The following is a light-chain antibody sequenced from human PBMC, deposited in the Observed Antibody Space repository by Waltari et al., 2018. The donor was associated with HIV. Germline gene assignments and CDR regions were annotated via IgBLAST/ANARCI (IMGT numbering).Light chain of an antibody. CDR1: NSNIGNNF. CDR3: GTWDTVLSAVV. CDR2: DSN. V-gene: IGLV1-51*01. Sequence: QSVLTQPPSVSAAPGQRLTISCSGSNSNIGNNFVSWYQHVPGTAPKLIIFDSNRRPSGIPDRFSGSQSGASATLAIAGLQTGDEAHYYCGTWDTVLSAVVFGGGTKLTVL. J-gene: IGLJ3*02.